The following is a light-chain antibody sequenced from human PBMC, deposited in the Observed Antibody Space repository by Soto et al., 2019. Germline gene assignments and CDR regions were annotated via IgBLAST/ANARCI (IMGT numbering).Light chain of an antibody. Sequence: DIVMTQSPDSLAVSLGERATINCKSSQSVLYNSNNKNYLAWYQQKPGQPPKLLIHWASSRVSGVPDRFSGSGSGTDFTLTISTLQAEDVAVYYWQQYYGGPPYTFGQGTKLEI. CDR1: QSVLYNSNNKNY. CDR3: QQYYGGPPYT. V-gene: IGKV4-1*01. J-gene: IGKJ2*01. CDR2: WAS.